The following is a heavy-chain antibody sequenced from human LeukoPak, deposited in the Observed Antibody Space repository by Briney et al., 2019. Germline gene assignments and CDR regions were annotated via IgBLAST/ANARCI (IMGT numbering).Heavy chain of an antibody. Sequence: KTSETLSLTCTVSGGSISSYYWSWIRQPPGKGLEWIGYISYSGNTNYNPSLKSRVTISVDTSKYQFSLRLSSVTAADTAVYYCARYYYYDSSGYYYDYWGQGTLVTVSS. CDR3: ARYYYYDSSGYYYDY. J-gene: IGHJ4*02. V-gene: IGHV4-59*08. CDR2: ISYSGNT. CDR1: GGSISSYY. D-gene: IGHD3-22*01.